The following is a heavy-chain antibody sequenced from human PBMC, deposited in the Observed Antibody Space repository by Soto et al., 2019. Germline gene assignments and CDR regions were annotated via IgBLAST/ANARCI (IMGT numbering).Heavy chain of an antibody. CDR3: ARRYGTTFDY. CDR2: IYYSGST. CDR1: SVSISSYGYY. J-gene: IGHJ4*02. V-gene: IGHV4-61*08. Sequence: SETLSLTCTVSSVSISSYGYYWGWIRQPPGKGLEWIGYIYYSGSTNYNPSLKSRVTISVDTSKNQFSLKLSSVTAADTAVYYCARRYGTTFDYWGQGTLVTVSS. D-gene: IGHD1-7*01.